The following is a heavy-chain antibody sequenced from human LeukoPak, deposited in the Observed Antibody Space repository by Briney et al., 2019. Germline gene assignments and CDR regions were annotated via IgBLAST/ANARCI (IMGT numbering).Heavy chain of an antibody. J-gene: IGHJ4*02. CDR1: GFTFSTFW. V-gene: IGHV3-74*01. CDR3: VRDWGYDSSGYWQKYFDT. D-gene: IGHD3-22*01. CDR2: INHDGSST. Sequence: GGSLRLSCATSGFTFSTFWMHWVRHAPGKGLVWVSRINHDGSSTNYADSVKGRFTISRDNAKNTLYLQMNSLRAEDTAVYYCVRDWGYDSSGYWQKYFDTWGQGTLVTVSS.